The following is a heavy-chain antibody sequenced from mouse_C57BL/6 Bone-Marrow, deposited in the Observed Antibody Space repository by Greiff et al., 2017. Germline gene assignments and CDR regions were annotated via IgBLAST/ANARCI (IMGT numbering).Heavy chain of an antibody. J-gene: IGHJ3*01. D-gene: IGHD1-1*01. V-gene: IGHV14-1*01. CDR1: GFNIKDYY. CDR3: TTVHYYGSSYTWFAY. Sequence: EVQLQQSGAELVRPGASVKLSCTASGFNIKDYYMHWVKQRPEQGLEWIGRIDPEDGDTEYAPKFQGKASMTADTSSNTAYLQLSSLTSEDTAVYCCTTVHYYGSSYTWFAYWGQGALVTVSA. CDR2: IDPEDGDT.